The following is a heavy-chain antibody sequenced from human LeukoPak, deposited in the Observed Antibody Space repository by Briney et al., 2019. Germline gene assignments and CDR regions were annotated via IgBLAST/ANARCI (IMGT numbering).Heavy chain of an antibody. V-gene: IGHV3-33*06. D-gene: IGHD6-13*01. CDR1: GFTFSNYG. CDR3: TKSHDSSWTFLDY. J-gene: IGHJ4*02. CDR2: IWYDGINK. Sequence: GGALRLSCAASGFTFSNYGMHWVRQAPGKGLEWVAVIWYDGINKYYVDSVKGRFTISRDTSKNTLYLQMNSLRAEDTAVYYCTKSHDSSWTFLDYWGQGTLVTVSS.